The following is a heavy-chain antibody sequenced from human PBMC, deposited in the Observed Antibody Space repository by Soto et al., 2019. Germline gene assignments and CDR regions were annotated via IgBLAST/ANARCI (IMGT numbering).Heavy chain of an antibody. CDR3: ARADCGGQCPCDY. V-gene: IGHV3-33*01. J-gene: IGHJ4*02. D-gene: IGHD2-21*01. CDR2: IWYDGSVK. Sequence: GGSLRLSCAAPGFTFGTYGMHWVRQAPGKGLEWVAGIWYDGSVKTYADSVKGRFSISRDNSQNTVYLQMNTLRAGDTAVYYCARADCGGQCPCDYWGQGTLVTVSS. CDR1: GFTFGTYG.